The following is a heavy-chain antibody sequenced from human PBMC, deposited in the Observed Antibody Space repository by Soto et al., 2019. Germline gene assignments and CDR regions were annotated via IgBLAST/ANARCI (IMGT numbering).Heavy chain of an antibody. J-gene: IGHJ4*02. D-gene: IGHD6-6*01. CDR2: ISSSSSYI. V-gene: IGHV3-21*01. Sequence: GGSLRLSCAASGFTFSSYAMSWVRQAPGKGLEWVSSISSSSSYIYYADSVKGRFAISRDNAKNSLYLQMNSLRAEDTAVYYCARDREYSSSSNLDYWGQGTLVTVSS. CDR1: GFTFSSYA. CDR3: ARDREYSSSSNLDY.